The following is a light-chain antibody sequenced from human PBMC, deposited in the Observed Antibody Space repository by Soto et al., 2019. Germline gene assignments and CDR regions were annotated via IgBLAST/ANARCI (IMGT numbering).Light chain of an antibody. CDR2: CLS. J-gene: IGKJ1*01. Sequence: EIVLTQSPGTLSLSPGERATLSCRASQSVSSTYLAWYQQSSGQVHRLLIYCLSSRATGIPDRSSSSGSGTDFTHTISRLEPEDLAVYDCQQYGNSPRTYGHGTKVENK. CDR3: QQYGNSPRT. V-gene: IGKV3-20*01. CDR1: QSVSSTY.